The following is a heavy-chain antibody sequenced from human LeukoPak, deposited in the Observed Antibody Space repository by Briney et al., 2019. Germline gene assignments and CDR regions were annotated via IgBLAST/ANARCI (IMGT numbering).Heavy chain of an antibody. J-gene: IGHJ6*02. D-gene: IGHD2-21*02. Sequence: SETLSLTCTVSGGSISSYYWSWIRQPAGKGLEWIGGIYTSGSTNYNPSLKSRVTISVDTSKNQFSLKLSSVTAADTAVYYCARCKGMVTANPDNEVYYYYGMDVWGQGTTVTVSS. CDR3: ARCKGMVTANPDNEVYYYYGMDV. CDR1: GGSISSYY. CDR2: IYTSGST. V-gene: IGHV4-4*07.